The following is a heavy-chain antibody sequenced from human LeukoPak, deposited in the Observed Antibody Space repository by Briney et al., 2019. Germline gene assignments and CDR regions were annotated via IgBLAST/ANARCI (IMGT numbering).Heavy chain of an antibody. D-gene: IGHD1-26*01. J-gene: IGHJ4*02. CDR3: AKDLAIVGATSSNDY. CDR1: GFTFSSYA. V-gene: IGHV3-23*01. Sequence: PVGSLRLSCAASGFTFSSYAMSWVRQAPGKGLEWVSAISGSGGSTYYADSVKGRFTISRDNSKNTLYLQMNSLRAEDTAVYYCAKDLAIVGATSSNDYWGQGTLVTVSS. CDR2: ISGSGGST.